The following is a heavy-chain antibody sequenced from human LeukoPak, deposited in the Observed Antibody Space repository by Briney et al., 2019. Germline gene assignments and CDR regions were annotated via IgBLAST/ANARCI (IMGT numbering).Heavy chain of an antibody. V-gene: IGHV4-59*12. CDR1: GGSISSYY. D-gene: IGHD3-22*01. Sequence: SETLSLTCTVSGGSISSYYWSWIRQPPGKGLEWIGYIYYSGSTNYNPSLKSRVTISVDTSKNQFSLKLSSLTAADTAVYYCARRDDSSGYHKIFDYWGPGTLVTVSS. CDR2: IYYSGST. J-gene: IGHJ4*02. CDR3: ARRDDSSGYHKIFDY.